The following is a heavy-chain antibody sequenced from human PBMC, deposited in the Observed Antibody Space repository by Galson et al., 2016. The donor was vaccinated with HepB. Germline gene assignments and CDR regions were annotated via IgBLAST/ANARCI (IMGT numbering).Heavy chain of an antibody. J-gene: IGHJ4*01. V-gene: IGHV3-74*01. D-gene: IGHD1-1*01. CDR3: ARVEVYNRPTAD. CDR1: GFTFRSYW. Sequence: SLRLSCAASGFTFRSYWMHWVRQVPGMGLVWVSRISPDGSSTTYADSVKGRFTISRDNAKNTQYLQMNSLRAEDTAVYFCARVEVYNRPTADCGRGTLVTVSS. CDR2: ISPDGSST.